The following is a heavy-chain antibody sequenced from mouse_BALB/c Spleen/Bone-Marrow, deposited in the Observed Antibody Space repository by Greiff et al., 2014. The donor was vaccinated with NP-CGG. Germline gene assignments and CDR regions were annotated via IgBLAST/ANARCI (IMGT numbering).Heavy chain of an antibody. Sequence: DVMLVESGGGLVKPGGSLKLSCAASGFTFSSYTMSWVRQTPEKRLEWVATISSGGSYTYYPDSVKGRFTISRDNAKNTLYLQMSSLKSEDTAMYYCTRDPFYYGRSYAMDYWGQGTSVTVSS. J-gene: IGHJ4*01. CDR1: GFTFSSYT. V-gene: IGHV5-6-4*01. D-gene: IGHD1-1*01. CDR2: ISSGGSYT. CDR3: TRDPFYYGRSYAMDY.